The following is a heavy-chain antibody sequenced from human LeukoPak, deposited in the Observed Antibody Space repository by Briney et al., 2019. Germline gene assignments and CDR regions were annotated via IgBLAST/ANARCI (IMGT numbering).Heavy chain of an antibody. D-gene: IGHD3-9*01. CDR2: IYYSGST. CDR3: ARRFEYYDILTGYSMTGFDY. V-gene: IGHV4-39*01. J-gene: IGHJ4*02. Sequence: SETLSLTCTVSGGSISSSSYYWGWIRQPPGKGLEWVGSIYYSGSTYYNPSLKSRVTMSVDTSKNQFSLKLSSVTAADTAVYYCARRFEYYDILTGYSMTGFDYWGQGTLVTVSS. CDR1: GGSISSSSYY.